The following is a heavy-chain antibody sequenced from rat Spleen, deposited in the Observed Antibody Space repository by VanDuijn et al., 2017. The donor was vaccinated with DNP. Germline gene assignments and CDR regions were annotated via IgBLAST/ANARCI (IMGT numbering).Heavy chain of an antibody. CDR3: AKAGGYSPWYFDY. Sequence: EVQLVESGGGLVQPGRSLKLSCAASGFTFSDYNMAWVRQAPKKGLEWVATISNTGDSTYYRDSVKGRFTISRDNANHTLYLQMDSLRSEETATYYCAKAGGYSPWYFDYWGQGVMVTVSS. CDR2: ISNTGDST. V-gene: IGHV5-7*01. D-gene: IGHD1-11*01. CDR1: GFTFSDYN. J-gene: IGHJ2*01.